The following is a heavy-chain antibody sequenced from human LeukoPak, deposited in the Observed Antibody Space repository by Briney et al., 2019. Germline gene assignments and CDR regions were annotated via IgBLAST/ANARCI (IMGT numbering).Heavy chain of an antibody. D-gene: IGHD2-2*01. CDR3: AKSSNSWTEYFQH. J-gene: IGHJ1*01. CDR2: ISGGGETT. Sequence: PGGSLRLSCAASGFTFNNYAMNWVRQAPGKGLEWVSSISGGGETTYYADSAKGRFTISRDNSQNTLYLQMNSLRAEDTAVYYCAKSSNSWTEYFQHWGQGTLVTVSS. V-gene: IGHV3-23*01. CDR1: GFTFNNYA.